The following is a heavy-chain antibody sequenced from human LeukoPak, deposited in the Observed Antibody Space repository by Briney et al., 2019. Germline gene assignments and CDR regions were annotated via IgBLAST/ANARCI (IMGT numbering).Heavy chain of an antibody. Sequence: PGGSLRLSCAASGFTFSSYAMSWVRQAPGKGLEWVSAISGSGGSTYYADSVKGRFTISRDNSKNTLYLQMNSLRAEDTAVYYCAKDRISRRSRIVVVTEYYFDYWGQGTLVTVSS. CDR1: GFTFSSYA. V-gene: IGHV3-23*01. CDR3: AKDRISRRSRIVVVTEYYFDY. CDR2: ISGSGGST. D-gene: IGHD3-22*01. J-gene: IGHJ4*02.